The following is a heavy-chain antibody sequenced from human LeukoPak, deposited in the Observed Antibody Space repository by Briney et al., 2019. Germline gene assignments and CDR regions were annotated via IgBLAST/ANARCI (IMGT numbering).Heavy chain of an antibody. Sequence: ASVKVSCKVSGYTLTELSMHWVRQAPGEGLEWMGGFDSEDSDTIYAQKFQGRVTMTEDTSTDTAYMELSSLRSEDTAVYYCATVYDSSDAFDIWGQGTMVTVSS. V-gene: IGHV1-24*01. CDR1: GYTLTELS. D-gene: IGHD3-22*01. J-gene: IGHJ3*02. CDR2: FDSEDSDT. CDR3: ATVYDSSDAFDI.